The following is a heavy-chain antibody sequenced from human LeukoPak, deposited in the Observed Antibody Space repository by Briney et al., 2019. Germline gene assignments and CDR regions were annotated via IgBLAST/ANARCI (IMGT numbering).Heavy chain of an antibody. D-gene: IGHD2-15*01. CDR3: ARGRRRYCSGGSCYPNWFDP. CDR1: GGSISSYY. CDR2: IYTSGST. V-gene: IGHV4-4*07. Sequence: SETLSLTCTVSGGSISSYYWSWIRQPAGKGLEWIGRIYTSGSTNYNPSLKSRVTISVDTSKNQFSLKLSSVTAADTAVYYCARGRRRYCSGGSCYPNWFDPWGQGTLVTVSS. J-gene: IGHJ5*02.